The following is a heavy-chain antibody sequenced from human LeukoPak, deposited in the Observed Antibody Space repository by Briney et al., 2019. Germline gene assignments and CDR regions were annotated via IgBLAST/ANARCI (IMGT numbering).Heavy chain of an antibody. Sequence: ASVKVSCKASGYTLTEYYIHWVRQAPGQGLEWMGFIIPDSGGTTYQQNFQGRVTMTRDTSISTFYMELSSLRPDDTAVYYCSTEDKYCTGASCGVSWGQGTLVTVSS. V-gene: IGHV1-2*02. CDR2: IIPDSGGT. CDR1: GYTLTEYY. D-gene: IGHD2-8*02. J-gene: IGHJ5*02. CDR3: STEDKYCTGASCGVS.